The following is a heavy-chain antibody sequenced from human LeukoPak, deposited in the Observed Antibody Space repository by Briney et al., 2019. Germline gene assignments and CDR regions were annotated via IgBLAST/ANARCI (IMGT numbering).Heavy chain of an antibody. J-gene: IGHJ3*02. D-gene: IGHD4-17*01. CDR2: ISYDGSNK. CDR1: GFTFSSYA. V-gene: IGHV3-30-3*01. Sequence: GRSLRLSCAASGFTFSSYAMHGVRQAPGKGLEWVAVISYDGSNKYYADSVKGRFTISRDNSKNTLYLQMNSLRAEDTAVYYCAREEGTVTDYDAFDIWGQGTMVTVCS. CDR3: AREEGTVTDYDAFDI.